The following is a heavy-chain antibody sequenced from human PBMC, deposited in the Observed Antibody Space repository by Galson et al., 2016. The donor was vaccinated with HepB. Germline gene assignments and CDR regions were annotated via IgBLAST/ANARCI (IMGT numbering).Heavy chain of an antibody. CDR3: ARPTYGTLYYFDS. J-gene: IGHJ4*02. Sequence: SVKVSCKASGYTFSNYGINWVRQAPGQGLEWMGWISAFNGNTDYAQNFQDRVTMTTDTSTSTAYMELRSLRSDDTAVYYCARPTYGTLYYFDSWGQGTLVTVSS. CDR1: GYTFSNYG. CDR2: ISAFNGNT. D-gene: IGHD4-17*01. V-gene: IGHV1-18*01.